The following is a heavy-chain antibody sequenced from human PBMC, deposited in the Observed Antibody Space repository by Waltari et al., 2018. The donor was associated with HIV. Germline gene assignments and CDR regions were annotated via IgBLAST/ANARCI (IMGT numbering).Heavy chain of an antibody. CDR3: ARNYYDSSGYYSNALDI. CDR1: GFSLSTSGMC. D-gene: IGHD3-22*01. Sequence: QVTLKESGPAVVKPTQTLTLTCTFSGFSLSTSGMCVNWIRQPPGKALEWLALIDWDGDTYYNTSLKTRLIVSKDTSKDQVVLTMTNMDPVDTATYYCARNYYDSSGYYSNALDIWGQGTMVTVSS. V-gene: IGHV2-70*01. J-gene: IGHJ3*02. CDR2: IDWDGDT.